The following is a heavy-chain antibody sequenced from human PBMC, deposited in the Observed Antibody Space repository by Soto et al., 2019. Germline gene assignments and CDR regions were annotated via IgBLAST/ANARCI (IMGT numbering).Heavy chain of an antibody. CDR2: IIPILGIA. Sequence: AASVKVTCKASGGTLSIYTIICVRQANGQGLEWMGRIIPILGIANYAQKFQGRVTITADKSTSTAYMELSSLRSEDTAVYYCARDTYDSSGYPFDYWGQGTLVTVSS. CDR1: GGTLSIYT. D-gene: IGHD3-22*01. J-gene: IGHJ4*02. V-gene: IGHV1-69*04. CDR3: ARDTYDSSGYPFDY.